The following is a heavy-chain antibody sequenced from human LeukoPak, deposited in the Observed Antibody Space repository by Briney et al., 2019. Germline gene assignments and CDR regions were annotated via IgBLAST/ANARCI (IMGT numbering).Heavy chain of an antibody. V-gene: IGHV4-34*01. J-gene: IGHJ3*02. CDR2: INHSGST. D-gene: IGHD2-2*01. CDR1: GGSFSGYY. CDR3: ARGLKYQLPSGAFDI. Sequence: SETLSLTCAVYGGSFSGYYWSWIRQPPGKGLEWIGEINHSGSTNYNPSLKSRVTISVDTSKNQFSLKLSSVTAADTAVYYCARGLKYQLPSGAFDIWGQGTMVTVSS.